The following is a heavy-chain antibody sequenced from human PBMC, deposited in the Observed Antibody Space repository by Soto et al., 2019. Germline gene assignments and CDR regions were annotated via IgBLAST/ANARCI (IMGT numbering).Heavy chain of an antibody. CDR2: IYYSGST. J-gene: IGHJ6*02. CDR3: AREGSPYYYDSSGYTYGMDV. V-gene: IGHV4-31*03. CDR1: GGSIISGGYY. Sequence: TLSLTCTFSGGSIISGGYYWTWIRQHPGKGLEGIGYIYYSGSTYYNPSLKSRVTISVDTSKNQFSLKLSSVTAADTAVYYCAREGSPYYYDSSGYTYGMDVWGQGTTVTVSS. D-gene: IGHD3-22*01.